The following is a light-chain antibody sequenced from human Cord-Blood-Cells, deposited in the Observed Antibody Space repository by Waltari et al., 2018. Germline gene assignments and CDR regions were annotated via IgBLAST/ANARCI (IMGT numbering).Light chain of an antibody. J-gene: IGKJ1*01. CDR2: KAS. V-gene: IGKV1-5*03. CDR3: QQYNSYSWT. CDR1: QGISSW. Sequence: FHMSQCPAALSASVVDGVSVTCHTSQGISSWLAWYQQKPGQAPKLLIYKASSIESGVPARFSGSGSGTEFTLTISSLEPDDFAAYYCQQYNSYSWTFGEGTKVEIK.